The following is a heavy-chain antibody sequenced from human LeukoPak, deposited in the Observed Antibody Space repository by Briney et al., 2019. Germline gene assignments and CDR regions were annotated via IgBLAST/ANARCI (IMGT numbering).Heavy chain of an antibody. J-gene: IGHJ5*02. V-gene: IGHV4-59*01. CDR1: GGSISSYY. CDR2: IYYSGST. CDR3: ARSYYYGSGSYYLNWFDP. Sequence: PSETLSLTCTVSGGSISSYYWSWIRQPPGKGLEWIGYIYYSGSTNYNPSLKSRVTISVDTSKDQFSLKLSSVTAADTAVYYCARSYYYGSGSYYLNWFDPWGQGTLVTVSS. D-gene: IGHD3-10*01.